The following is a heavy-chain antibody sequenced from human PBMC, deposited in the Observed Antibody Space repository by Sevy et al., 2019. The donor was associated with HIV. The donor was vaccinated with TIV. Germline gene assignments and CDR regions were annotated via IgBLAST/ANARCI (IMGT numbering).Heavy chain of an antibody. CDR1: GFTFSSYA. D-gene: IGHD3-22*01. CDR2: ISYDGSNK. J-gene: IGHJ4*02. Sequence: GGSLRLSCAASGFTFSSYAMHWVRQAPGKGLEWVAVISYDGSNKYYADSVKGRFTISRDNSKNTLYLQMNSLRAEDTAVYYCAREGDGHYYDSSGSLVYWGQGTLVTVSS. CDR3: AREGDGHYYDSSGSLVY. V-gene: IGHV3-30*04.